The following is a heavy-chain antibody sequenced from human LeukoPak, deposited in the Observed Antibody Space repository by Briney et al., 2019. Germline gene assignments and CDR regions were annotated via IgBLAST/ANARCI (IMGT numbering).Heavy chain of an antibody. J-gene: IGHJ6*02. CDR1: GFTFSSYV. Sequence: PGGSLRLSCAASGFTFSSYVMNWVRQAPGKGLEWVTYISSSGSTIYYADSVKGRFTISRDNAKNSLYLQMNSLRAEDTAVYYCARETRTTYYYYGMDVWGQGTTVTVSS. CDR2: ISSSGSTI. V-gene: IGHV3-48*03. D-gene: IGHD4-11*01. CDR3: ARETRTTYYYYGMDV.